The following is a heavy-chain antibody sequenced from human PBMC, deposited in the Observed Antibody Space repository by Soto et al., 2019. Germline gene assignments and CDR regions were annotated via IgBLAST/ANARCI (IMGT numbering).Heavy chain of an antibody. CDR2: IYYSGST. D-gene: IGHD6-19*01. CDR1: GGSVSSGSYY. J-gene: IGHJ6*02. CDR3: ARGIEGWYQGRYDDGMAV. Sequence: QVQLQESGPGLVKPSETLSLTCTVSGGSVSSGSYYWSWIRQPPGKGLEWIGYIYYSGSTNYNPSLKSRVSRSVDTSKNPFSLKLSSVTAADTAVYYRARGIEGWYQGRYDDGMAVWGQGTTVTVSS. V-gene: IGHV4-61*01.